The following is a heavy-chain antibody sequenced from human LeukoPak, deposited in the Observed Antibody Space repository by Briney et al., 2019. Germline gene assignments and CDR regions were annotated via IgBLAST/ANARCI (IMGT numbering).Heavy chain of an antibody. CDR2: ISYDGSNK. CDR3: AKVATPADDYDILTYYFDY. CDR1: GFTFKNDA. J-gene: IGHJ4*02. D-gene: IGHD3-9*01. V-gene: IGHV3-30*18. Sequence: GGSLRLSCAASGFTFKNDAMSWVRQAPGKGLEWVAVISYDGSNKYYADSVKGRFTISRDNSKNTLYLQMNSLRAEDTAVYYCAKVATPADDYDILTYYFDYWGQGTLVTVSS.